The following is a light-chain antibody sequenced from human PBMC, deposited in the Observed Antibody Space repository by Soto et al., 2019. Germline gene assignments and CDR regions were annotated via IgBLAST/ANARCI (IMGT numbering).Light chain of an antibody. CDR3: QQSYSAPHT. Sequence: DIQMTQSPSSLSESVGERVTITCRASQNINNYLNWYQHKPGKAPNLLIYGASTMQSGVPLRFSGSGSGTEFTLTISSLLPEDFATYFCQQSYSAPHTFGQGTKVEIK. CDR1: QNINNY. J-gene: IGKJ1*01. V-gene: IGKV1-39*01. CDR2: GAS.